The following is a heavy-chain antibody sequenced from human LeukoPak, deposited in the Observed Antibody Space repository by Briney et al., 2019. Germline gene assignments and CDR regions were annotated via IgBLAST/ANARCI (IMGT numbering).Heavy chain of an antibody. CDR2: IRSKAYGETA. J-gene: IGHJ4*02. CDR3: TRDRGAYNLYDY. CDR1: GFTFSDYY. V-gene: IGHV3-49*03. D-gene: IGHD1-1*01. Sequence: GGSLRLSCAASGFTFSDYYMTWIRQAPGKGLEWVGFIRSKAYGETADYAASVKGRFTISRDDSKAIAYLQMNSLKTEDTAVYHCTRDRGAYNLYDYWGQGTLVTVSS.